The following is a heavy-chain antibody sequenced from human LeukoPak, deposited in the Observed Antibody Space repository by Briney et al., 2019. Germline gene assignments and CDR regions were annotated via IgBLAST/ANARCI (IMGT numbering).Heavy chain of an antibody. V-gene: IGHV3-43*02. Sequence: GGSLRLACVASGLTFHDYAMHWVRQAPGKGLEWVSLISADGGSTFYADSVRGRFSISRDNSKNSLYLQMNSLKTEDTAMYYCAKESGKFDYWGQGTLVAVSS. CDR1: GLTFHDYA. J-gene: IGHJ4*02. CDR2: ISADGGST. CDR3: AKESGKFDY.